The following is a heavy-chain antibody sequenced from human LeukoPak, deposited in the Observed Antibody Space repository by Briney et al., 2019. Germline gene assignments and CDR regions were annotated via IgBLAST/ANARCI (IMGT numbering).Heavy chain of an antibody. V-gene: IGHV5-51*01. CDR2: IYPGDSDT. D-gene: IGHD2-8*01. CDR1: GYSFTSYW. CDR3: ARQNGYCTNGVCYATEYFQH. Sequence: NAGESLKISCKGSGYSFTSYWIGWVRQMPGKGLEWIGIIYPGDSDTRYSPSFQGQVTISADKSISTAYLQWSSLKASDTAMYYCARQNGYCTNGVCYATEYFQHWGQGTLVTVSS. J-gene: IGHJ1*01.